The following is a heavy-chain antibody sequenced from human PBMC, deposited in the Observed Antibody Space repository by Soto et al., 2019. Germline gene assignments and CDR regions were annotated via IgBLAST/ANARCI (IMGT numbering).Heavy chain of an antibody. CDR2: IYYSGST. Sequence: SETLSLTCTVSGGSISSYYWSWIRQPPGKGLEWIGYIYYSGSTNYNPSLKSRVTISVDTSKNQFSLKLRSVTAADTAVYYCARDLAVGDFWLRGAFDIWGKGTTATVSS. J-gene: IGHJ3*02. D-gene: IGHD3-3*01. CDR3: ARDLAVGDFWLRGAFDI. CDR1: GGSISSYY. V-gene: IGHV4-59*01.